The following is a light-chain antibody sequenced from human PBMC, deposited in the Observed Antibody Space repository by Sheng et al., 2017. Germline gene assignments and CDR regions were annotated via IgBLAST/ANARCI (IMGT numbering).Light chain of an antibody. CDR2: DAS. J-gene: IGKJ3*01. CDR1: QDISNS. Sequence: DIQMTQSPSSLSASVGDRVTITCQASQDISNSLNWYQQKPGKAPKLLIFDASNLETGVPSRFSGSGYGTDFTFTISSLQPEDFATYYCQQYDDALFTFGPGTKVDMK. V-gene: IGKV1-33*01. CDR3: QQYDDALFT.